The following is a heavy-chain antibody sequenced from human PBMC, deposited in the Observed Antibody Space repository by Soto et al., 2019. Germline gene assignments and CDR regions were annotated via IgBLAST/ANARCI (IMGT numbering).Heavy chain of an antibody. D-gene: IGHD3-10*01. V-gene: IGHV4-30-2*01. J-gene: IGHJ4*02. CDR3: ARALYYGSGSTAHFDC. CDR2: IYHSGST. Sequence: SETLSLTCAFSCGSIISGGYSWSWIRQPPGKGLEWIGYIYHSGSTYYNPSLKSRVTISVDRSKNQFSLKLSSVTAADTAVYYCARALYYGSGSTAHFDCWGQGTLVTVSS. CDR1: CGSIISGGYS.